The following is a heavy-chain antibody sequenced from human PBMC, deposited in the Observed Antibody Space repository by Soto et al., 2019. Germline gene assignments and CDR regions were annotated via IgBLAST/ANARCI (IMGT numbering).Heavy chain of an antibody. CDR2: IYHSGST. J-gene: IGHJ4*02. CDR3: ARAAMGGSSWPFDY. CDR1: GGSISSGGYS. Sequence: ASETLSLTCAVSGGSISSGGYSWSWIRQPPGKGLEWIGYIYHSGSTNYNPSLKSRVTISVDKSKNQFSLKLSSVTAADTAAYYCARAAMGGSSWPFDYWGQGTLVTVSS. D-gene: IGHD6-13*01. V-gene: IGHV4-30-2*01.